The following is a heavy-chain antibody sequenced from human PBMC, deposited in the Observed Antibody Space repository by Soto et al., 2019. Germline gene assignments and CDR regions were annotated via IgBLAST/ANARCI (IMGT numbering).Heavy chain of an antibody. CDR1: GDTISSTRW. CDR2: IYYSGST. D-gene: IGHD6-13*01. CDR3: ARGGIAAAAPPDY. Sequence: SETLSLTCTVSGDTISSTRWWSWVRQHPGKGLEWIGYIYYSGSTYYNPSLKSRVTISVDTSKNQFSLKLSSVTAADTAVYYCARGGIAAAAPPDYWGQGTLVTVSS. V-gene: IGHV4-31*03. J-gene: IGHJ4*02.